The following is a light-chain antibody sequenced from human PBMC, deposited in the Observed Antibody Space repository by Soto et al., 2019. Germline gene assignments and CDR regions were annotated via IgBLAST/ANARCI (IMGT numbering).Light chain of an antibody. V-gene: IGKV1-5*01. J-gene: IGKJ4*01. Sequence: IQLTQSPSPLSASLGDRVTITCRASQSVQTWLAWFQQKPGKAPKLLIYDASSLESGVPSRFSGSGSGTEFTLTINSLQSEDSAVYYCQRYNNWPLTFGGGTKVDIK. CDR1: QSVQTW. CDR2: DAS. CDR3: QRYNNWPLT.